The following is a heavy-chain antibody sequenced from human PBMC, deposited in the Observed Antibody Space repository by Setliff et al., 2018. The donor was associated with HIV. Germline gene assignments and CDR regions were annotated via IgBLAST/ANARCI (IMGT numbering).Heavy chain of an antibody. CDR3: AREPSPSQWQPLYFDV. CDR1: GASTNAYF. J-gene: IGHJ4*02. V-gene: IGHV4-4*07. CDR2: IYTSGIT. D-gene: IGHD6-19*01. Sequence: PSETLSLTCNVSGASTNAYFLSWVRHPAGKGLEWIGHIYTSGITNHNPSLKSRATMSLDTSKEQFSLRLRSVTAADTAIYYCAREPSPSQWQPLYFDVWGRGILVTVSS.